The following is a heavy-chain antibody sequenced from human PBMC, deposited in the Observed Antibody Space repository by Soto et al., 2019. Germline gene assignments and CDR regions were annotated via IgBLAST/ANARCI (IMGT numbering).Heavy chain of an antibody. CDR1: GYNFNSYT. CDR2: ISAYNGNT. J-gene: IGHJ5*02. Sequence: QVQLVQSGAEVKKPGASVKVSCKASGYNFNSYTISWVRQAPGQGLEWMGRISAYNGNTNYAQKLQGRVTMTTDTSTSTAYVELRSLRSDDTAVYHCAGVVGALGRWFDPWGQGTLVTVSS. D-gene: IGHD1-26*01. V-gene: IGHV1-18*01. CDR3: AGVVGALGRWFDP.